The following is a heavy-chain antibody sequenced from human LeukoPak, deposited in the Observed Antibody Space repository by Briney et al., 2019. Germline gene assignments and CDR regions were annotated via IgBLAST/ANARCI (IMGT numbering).Heavy chain of an antibody. CDR3: ARELNTRGLRFDY. V-gene: IGHV1-18*01. D-gene: IGHD3-10*01. J-gene: IGHJ4*02. CDR2: ISAYNGNT. CDR1: GSTFTSYG. Sequence: ASVEVSCKASGSTFTSYGISWVRQAPGQGLEWMGWISAYNGNTNYAQKLQGRVTMTTDTSTSTAYMELGSLRSDDTAVYYCARELNTRGLRFDYWGQGTLVTVSS.